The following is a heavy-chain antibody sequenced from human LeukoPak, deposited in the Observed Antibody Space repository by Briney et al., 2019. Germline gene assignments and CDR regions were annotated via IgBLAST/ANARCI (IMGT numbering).Heavy chain of an antibody. D-gene: IGHD2-2*01. CDR3: APHEYQALRLLDY. Sequence: GGSLRLSCAASGFTLSNYWMQWVREARGKGLVWVSRINRYGNRTTYAASVNARFPISSDNPKNTLYLQMNSLRAEDTAVYYCAPHEYQALRLLDYWGQGTLVTVSS. J-gene: IGHJ4*02. V-gene: IGHV3-74*03. CDR1: GFTLSNYW. CDR2: INRYGNRT.